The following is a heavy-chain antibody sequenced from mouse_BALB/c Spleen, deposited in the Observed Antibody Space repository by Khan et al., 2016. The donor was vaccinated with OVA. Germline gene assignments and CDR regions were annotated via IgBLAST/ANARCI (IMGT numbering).Heavy chain of an antibody. D-gene: IGHD1-3*01. V-gene: IGHV2-9*02. CDR1: GISLTSYG. Sequence: VQLQESGPGLVAPSQSLSITCTVSGISLTSYGVHWVRQPPGKGREWLGVKWAGGSTNYKSALMARLSISKDNFKSQVFLKMNSLQADDTAMYSCARLEDIWGQGTTLTVSS. CDR3: ARLEDI. J-gene: IGHJ2*01. CDR2: KWAGGST.